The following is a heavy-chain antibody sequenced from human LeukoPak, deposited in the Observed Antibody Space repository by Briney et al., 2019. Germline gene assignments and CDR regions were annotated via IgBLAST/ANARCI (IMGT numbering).Heavy chain of an antibody. V-gene: IGHV4-31*03. D-gene: IGHD3-10*01. CDR2: IYYSGST. CDR3: AREVREGNWFDP. J-gene: IGHJ5*02. CDR1: GGSISSGGYY. Sequence: SETLSLTCTVSGGSISSGGYYWSWIRQHPGKGLEWIGYIYYSGSTYYNPSLKSRVTISVDTSKNQFSLKLSSVTAADTAVYYCAREVREGNWFDPWGQGTLVTVSS.